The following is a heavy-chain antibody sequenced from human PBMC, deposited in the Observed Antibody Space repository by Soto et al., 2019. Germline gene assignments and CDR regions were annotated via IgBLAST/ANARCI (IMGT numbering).Heavy chain of an antibody. Sequence: ASVKVSCKASGGTFSSYAISWVRRAPGQGLEWMGWISANTGNTNYAQKIQGRVTMTTDTSTSTAYMELRSLRSDDTAVYYCARRILLWFGELSPFDYWGQGTLVTVSS. V-gene: IGHV1-18*01. CDR2: ISANTGNT. D-gene: IGHD3-10*01. J-gene: IGHJ4*02. CDR1: GGTFSSYA. CDR3: ARRILLWFGELSPFDY.